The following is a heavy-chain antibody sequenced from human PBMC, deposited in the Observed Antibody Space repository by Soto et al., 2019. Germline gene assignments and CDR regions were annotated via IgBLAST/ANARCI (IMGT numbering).Heavy chain of an antibody. D-gene: IGHD3-22*01. CDR2: ISAYNGNT. J-gene: IGHJ3*02. CDR3: ARIMYYYDSSGRNPNVFDI. V-gene: IGHV1-18*01. CDR1: GYTFTSYG. Sequence: ASVKVSCKAPGYTFTSYGISWVRQAPGQGLEWMGWISAYNGNTNYAQKLQGRVTMTTDTSTSTAYMELRSLRSDDTAAYYCARIMYYYDSSGRNPNVFDIWGQGTMVTVSS.